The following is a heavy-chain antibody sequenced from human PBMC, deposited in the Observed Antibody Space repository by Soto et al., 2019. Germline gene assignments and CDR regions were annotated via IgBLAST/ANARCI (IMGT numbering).Heavy chain of an antibody. D-gene: IGHD2-2*01. CDR3: ARDSALLLTDSAFDI. CDR2: IWYDGSNE. CDR1: GFTFISYG. J-gene: IGHJ3*02. V-gene: IGHV3-33*01. Sequence: GGSLRLSCAASGFTFISYGMHWVLQAPGKGLEWVAVIWYDGSNEYYADSVKGRFTISRDNSKNTLYLQMNSLRAEDTAVYYCARDSALLLTDSAFDIWGQGTMVTVSS.